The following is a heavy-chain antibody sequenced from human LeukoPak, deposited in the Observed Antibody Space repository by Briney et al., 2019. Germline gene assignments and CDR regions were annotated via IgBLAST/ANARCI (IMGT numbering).Heavy chain of an antibody. CDR1: GFTFSSYA. CDR3: AREHYYGSGIYFYSYYYSMDV. Sequence: GGSLRLSCAASGFTFSSYALHWVRQGPGKGLGWVAVAAYDGSHKYYAESVKGRFTIPRDNSKNTLYLQMNRLRPEETAVYYCAREHYYGSGIYFYSYYYSMDVWGKGTTVTVSS. D-gene: IGHD3-10*01. CDR2: AAYDGSHK. V-gene: IGHV3-30*04. J-gene: IGHJ6*03.